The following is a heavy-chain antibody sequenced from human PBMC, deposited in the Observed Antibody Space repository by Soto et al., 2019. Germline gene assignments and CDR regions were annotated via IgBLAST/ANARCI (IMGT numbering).Heavy chain of an antibody. D-gene: IGHD2-15*01. V-gene: IGHV1-8*01. CDR1: GYTFTSYD. J-gene: IGHJ3*02. CDR2: MNPNSGNT. CDR3: ARVTIYCSGGSCYDAFDI. Sequence: ASVKVSCKASGYTFTSYDINWVRQATGQGLEWMGWMNPNSGNTGYAQKFQGRVTMTRNTSISTAYMELSSLRSEDTAVFYCARVTIYCSGGSCYDAFDIWGQGTMVTVSS.